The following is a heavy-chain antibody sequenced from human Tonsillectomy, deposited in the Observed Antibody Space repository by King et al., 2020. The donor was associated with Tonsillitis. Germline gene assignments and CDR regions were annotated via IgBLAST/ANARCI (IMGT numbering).Heavy chain of an antibody. V-gene: IGHV4-59*01. CDR2: IYYSGST. D-gene: IGHD3-16*02. CDR3: ARAGVWGSYRGDAFDI. J-gene: IGHJ3*02. Sequence: VQLQESGPGLVKPSETLSLTCTVSGGSISSYYWSWIRQPPGKGLEWIGYIYYSGSTNYNPSLKSRVTISVDTSKNQFSLKLSSVTAADTAVYYCARAGVWGSYRGDAFDIWGQGTMVTVSS. CDR1: GGSISSYY.